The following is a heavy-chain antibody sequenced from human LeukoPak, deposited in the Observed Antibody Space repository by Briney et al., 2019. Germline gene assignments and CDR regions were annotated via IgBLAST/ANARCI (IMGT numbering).Heavy chain of an antibody. Sequence: SETLSPTCTVSGGSISSYYWSWIRQPPGKGLEWIGYIYYSGSTNYNPSLKSRVTISVDKSKNQFSLKLSSVTAADTAVYYCAGDRGATTWRSDAFDIWGQGTMVTVSS. CDR3: AGDRGATTWRSDAFDI. CDR2: IYYSGST. D-gene: IGHD1-26*01. J-gene: IGHJ3*02. CDR1: GGSISSYY. V-gene: IGHV4-59*12.